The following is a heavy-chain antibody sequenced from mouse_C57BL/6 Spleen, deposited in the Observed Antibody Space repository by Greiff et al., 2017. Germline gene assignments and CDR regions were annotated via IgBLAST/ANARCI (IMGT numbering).Heavy chain of an antibody. D-gene: IGHD2-4*01. CDR2: IYPRDGST. J-gene: IGHJ1*03. CDR1: GYTFTDHT. Sequence: VQLQQSDAELVKPGASVKISCKVSGYTFTDHTIHWMKQRPEQGLEWIGYIYPRDGSTKYNEKFKGKATLTADKSSSTAYMRLNSLTSEDSTVYFCARSGAIYYDHWYLEVWGTGTTVTVSS. V-gene: IGHV1-78*01. CDR3: ARSGAIYYDHWYLEV.